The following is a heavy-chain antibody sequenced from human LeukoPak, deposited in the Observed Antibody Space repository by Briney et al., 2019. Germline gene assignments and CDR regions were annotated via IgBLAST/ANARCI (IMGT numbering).Heavy chain of an antibody. J-gene: IGHJ3*02. D-gene: IGHD1-26*01. CDR2: INPNTGGT. CDR1: GYTFTGYY. Sequence: ASVKVSCKASGYTFTGYYMHWVRQAPGQGLEWMGWINPNTGGTNYAQRFQGRVTMTRDTSIITAYMELSRLRRDDTAVYYCATDNGAAMEWELADAFDIWGQGTMVTVSS. V-gene: IGHV1-2*02. CDR3: ATDNGAAMEWELADAFDI.